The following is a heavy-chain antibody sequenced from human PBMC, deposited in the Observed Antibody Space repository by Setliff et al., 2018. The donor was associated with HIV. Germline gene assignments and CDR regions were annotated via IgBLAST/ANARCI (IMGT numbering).Heavy chain of an antibody. CDR1: GFMFSTYN. D-gene: IGHD3-10*01. CDR2: FSPSNSYI. J-gene: IGHJ6*02. Sequence: GGSLRLSCAASGFMFSTYNINWVRQAPGKGLEWVASFSPSNSYIYYADSLRGRFTISRDNAKNSLYLQMNSLRVEDTAVYYCARGVRGVVNGMDVWGQGTTVTVSS. CDR3: ARGVRGVVNGMDV. V-gene: IGHV3-21*01.